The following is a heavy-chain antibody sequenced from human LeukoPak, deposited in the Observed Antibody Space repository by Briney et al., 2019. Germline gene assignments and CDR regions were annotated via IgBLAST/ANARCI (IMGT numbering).Heavy chain of an antibody. V-gene: IGHV1-24*01. Sequence: GASVKVSCKVSGYTLTELSMHWVRQAPGKGLEWMGGFDPEDGETIYAQKFQGRVTMTEDTSTDTAYMELSGLRSEDTAVYYCATPGRMVRGVIITNYFDYWGQGTLVTVSS. D-gene: IGHD3-10*01. CDR2: FDPEDGET. CDR1: GYTLTELS. CDR3: ATPGRMVRGVIITNYFDY. J-gene: IGHJ4*02.